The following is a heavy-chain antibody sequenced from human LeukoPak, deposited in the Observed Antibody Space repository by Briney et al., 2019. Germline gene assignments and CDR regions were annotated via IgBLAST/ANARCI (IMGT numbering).Heavy chain of an antibody. Sequence: GGSLRLSCAASGFTFSSYGMHWVRQAPGKGLEWVAVISYDGSNKYYADSVKGRFTISRDNSKNTLYLQMNSLRAEDTAVYYCAKDAYYYGSGSRSYFDYWGQGTLVTVSS. J-gene: IGHJ4*02. CDR1: GFTFSSYG. D-gene: IGHD3-10*01. V-gene: IGHV3-30*18. CDR3: AKDAYYYGSGSRSYFDY. CDR2: ISYDGSNK.